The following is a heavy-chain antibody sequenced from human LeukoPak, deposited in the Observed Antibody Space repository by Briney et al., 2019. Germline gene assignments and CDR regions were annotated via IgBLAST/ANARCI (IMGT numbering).Heavy chain of an antibody. CDR2: ISSSSTI. Sequence: GGSLRLSCAASGFTFSSYSMNWVRQAPGKGLEWVSYISSSSTIYYADSVKGRFTISRDNAKSSLYLQMNSLRAEDTAVYYCARDIAARPRDDAFDIWGQGTMVTVSS. J-gene: IGHJ3*02. CDR3: ARDIAARPRDDAFDI. CDR1: GFTFSSYS. D-gene: IGHD6-6*01. V-gene: IGHV3-48*01.